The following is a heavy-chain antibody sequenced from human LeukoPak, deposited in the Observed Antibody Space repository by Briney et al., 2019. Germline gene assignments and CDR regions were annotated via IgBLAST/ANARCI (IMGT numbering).Heavy chain of an antibody. CDR1: GDSISSSSSY. CDR2: IYYSGST. CDR3: AGGEWELLSGYYYYYMDV. D-gene: IGHD1-26*01. J-gene: IGHJ6*03. V-gene: IGHV4-39*07. Sequence: SETLSLTCTVSGDSISSSSSYWGWIRQPPGEGLEWIGSIYYSGSTYYNTSLKSRVTISVDTSKNQFSLKLSSVTAADTAVYYCAGGEWELLSGYYYYYMDVWGKGTTVTVSS.